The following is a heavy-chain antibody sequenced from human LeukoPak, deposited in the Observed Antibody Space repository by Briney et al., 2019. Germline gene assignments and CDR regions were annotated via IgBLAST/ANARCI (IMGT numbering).Heavy chain of an antibody. J-gene: IGHJ5*02. CDR1: GGTFNTYA. D-gene: IGHD6-19*01. Sequence: SVKVSCKSSGGTFNTYAIRWVRQAPGQGLEWMGGIISLFRTANYAQKFQGRVTITADESTTTVHMELSSLRSEDTAIYYCAKQLRVSGTLVEFDLWGQGTLVTVSS. CDR3: AKQLRVSGTLVEFDL. CDR2: IISLFRTA. V-gene: IGHV1-69*13.